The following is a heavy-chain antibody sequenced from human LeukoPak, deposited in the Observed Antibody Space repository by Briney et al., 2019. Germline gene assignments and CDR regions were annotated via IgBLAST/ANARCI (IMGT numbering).Heavy chain of an antibody. CDR2: IYKNGGA. Sequence: GGSLRLSCAASGFTVSDNFMSWVRQIPGKGLEWVSVIYKNGGAFYADSVKVRFTIFRDSSKNTMYLQMNNLRAEDTAVYYCARWSYPWGQGTLVTVSS. D-gene: IGHD3-10*01. CDR1: GFTVSDNF. J-gene: IGHJ5*02. CDR3: ARWSYP. V-gene: IGHV3-53*01.